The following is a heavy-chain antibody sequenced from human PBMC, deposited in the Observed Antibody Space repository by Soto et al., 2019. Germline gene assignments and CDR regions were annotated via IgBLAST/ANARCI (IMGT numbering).Heavy chain of an antibody. CDR1: DDSINSDRYH. V-gene: IGHV4-39*01. CDR2: IYYRGNA. CDR3: ARLEGLATISYYFDF. D-gene: IGHD3-9*01. Sequence: TSETLSLTCSVSDDSINSDRYHCGWISQPPGKGLEWIGSIYYRGNAYYNPSLQTRVTISLDESKSQFSLKLNSVTAADSAVYFCARLEGLATISYYFDFWGPGALVTVSS. J-gene: IGHJ4*02.